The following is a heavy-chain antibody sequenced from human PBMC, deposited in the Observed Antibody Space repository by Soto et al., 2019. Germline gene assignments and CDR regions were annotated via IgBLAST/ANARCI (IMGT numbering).Heavy chain of an antibody. CDR1: GFTFSSYA. J-gene: IGHJ5*02. V-gene: IGHV3-64D*06. CDR2: ISSNGGST. D-gene: IGHD3-22*01. CDR3: VKEGYYYDSSGYYYGWFDP. Sequence: GGSLRLSGSASGFTFSSYAIHWVRQAPGKGLEYVSAISSNGGSTYYADSVKGRFTISRDNSKNTLYLQMSSLRAEDTAVYYCVKEGYYYDSSGYYYGWFDPWGQEPWSPSPQ.